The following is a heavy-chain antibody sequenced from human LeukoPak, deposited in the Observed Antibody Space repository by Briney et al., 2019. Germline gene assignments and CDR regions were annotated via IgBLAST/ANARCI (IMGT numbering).Heavy chain of an antibody. CDR3: ARARCSSTSCYRGYYGMDV. CDR1: GFTFSSYE. J-gene: IGHJ6*02. V-gene: IGHV3-48*03. CDR2: ISSSGSTI. D-gene: IGHD2-2*01. Sequence: GGSLRLSCAASGFTFSSYEMNWVRQAPGKGLEWVPYISSSGSTIYYADSVKGRFTISRDNAKNSLYLQMNSLRAEDTAVYYCARARCSSTSCYRGYYGMDVWGQGTTVTVSS.